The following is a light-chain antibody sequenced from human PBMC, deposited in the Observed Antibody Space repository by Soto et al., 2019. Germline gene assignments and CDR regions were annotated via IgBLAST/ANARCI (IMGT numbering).Light chain of an antibody. V-gene: IGKV4-1*01. CDR3: QQYYRTPRT. CDR2: WAS. Sequence: DIVMTQSPDSLAVYLGERATINCKSSQSVLYSSNNKNYLAWYQQKPGQPPKLLIYWASTRESGVPDRCSGSGSGTDFTLTISSLQAEDVAVYYCQQYYRTPRTFGQGTKVEIK. J-gene: IGKJ1*01. CDR1: QSVLYSSNNKNY.